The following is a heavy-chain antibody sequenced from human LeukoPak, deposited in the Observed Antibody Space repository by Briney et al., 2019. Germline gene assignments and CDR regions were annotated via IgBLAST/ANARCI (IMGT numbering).Heavy chain of an antibody. CDR3: ASGDYVGFGDYYYYGMDV. CDR1: GGSISSGDYY. D-gene: IGHD4-17*01. V-gene: IGHV4-30-4*01. J-gene: IGHJ6*02. Sequence: PSETLPLTCTVSGGSISSGDYYWSWIRQPPGKGLEWIGYIYYSGSTYYNPSLKSRVTISVDTSKNQFSLKLSSVTAADTAVYYCASGDYVGFGDYYYYGMDVWGQGTTVTVSS. CDR2: IYYSGST.